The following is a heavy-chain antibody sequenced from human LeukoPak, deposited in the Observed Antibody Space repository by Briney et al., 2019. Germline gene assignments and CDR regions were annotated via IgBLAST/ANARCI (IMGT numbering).Heavy chain of an antibody. J-gene: IGHJ4*02. V-gene: IGHV4-61*02. CDR3: ARGVLEWLSFDY. CDR1: GGSISSGSYY. Sequence: SETLSLTCTVPGGSISSGSYYWSWIRQPAGKGLEWIGRIYTSGSTNYNPSLKSRVTISVGTSKNQFSLKLSSVTAADTAVYYCARGVLEWLSFDYWGQGTLVTVSS. D-gene: IGHD3-3*01. CDR2: IYTSGST.